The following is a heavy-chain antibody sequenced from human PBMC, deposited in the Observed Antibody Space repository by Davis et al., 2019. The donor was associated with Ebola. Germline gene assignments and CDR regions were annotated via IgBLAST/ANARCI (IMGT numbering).Heavy chain of an antibody. CDR1: GFTFSTYA. Sequence: GESLKISCAASGFTFSTYAMSWVRQAPGKGLEWVSSISSSSSYIYYADSVKGRFTISRDNAKNSLYLQMNSLRPDDTAVYWCARDVYWGQGILVTVSS. J-gene: IGHJ4*02. V-gene: IGHV3-21*01. CDR2: ISSSSSYI. CDR3: ARDVY.